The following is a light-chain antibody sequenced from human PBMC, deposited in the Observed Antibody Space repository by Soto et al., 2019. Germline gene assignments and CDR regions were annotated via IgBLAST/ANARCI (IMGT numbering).Light chain of an antibody. CDR1: SSDVGGYNY. CDR3: SSYTGSSTYV. J-gene: IGLJ1*01. CDR2: DVS. Sequence: QSALTQPASVSGSPGQSITISCTGTSSDVGGYNYVSWYQQHPGKAPKLMIDDVSNRPSGVSNRFSGSKSGNTASLTISGLQTEDESDYYCSSYTGSSTYVFGTGTKLTVL. V-gene: IGLV2-14*03.